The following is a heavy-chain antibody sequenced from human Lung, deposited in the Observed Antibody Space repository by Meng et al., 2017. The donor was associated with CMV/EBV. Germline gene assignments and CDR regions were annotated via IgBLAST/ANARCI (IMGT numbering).Heavy chain of an antibody. CDR2: IDPNSGGT. Sequence: ASVXVSXKASGYTFTGYYMHWVRQAPGQGLEWMGWIDPNSGGTNYAQKFQGRVTMTRDTSISTAYMELSRLRSDDTAVYYCARVSYGRSAAGIAKFLYYFDYXGQGXLVTVSS. CDR1: GYTFTGYY. D-gene: IGHD6-13*01. V-gene: IGHV1-2*02. J-gene: IGHJ4*02. CDR3: ARVSYGRSAAGIAKFLYYFDY.